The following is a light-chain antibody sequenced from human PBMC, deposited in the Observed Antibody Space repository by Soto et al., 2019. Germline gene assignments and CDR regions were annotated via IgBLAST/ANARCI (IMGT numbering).Light chain of an antibody. J-gene: IGKJ5*01. CDR2: DVS. V-gene: IGKV1-13*02. Sequence: AIQVTQSPSSLSASVGDRVTITCRASQDIRGALAWYHQKPGKAPKLLIYDVSTVQSGVPSRFSGRGSGTEFTLTITSLQPEDFATYYCQQFNIYPITFGQGTRLDI. CDR3: QQFNIYPIT. CDR1: QDIRGA.